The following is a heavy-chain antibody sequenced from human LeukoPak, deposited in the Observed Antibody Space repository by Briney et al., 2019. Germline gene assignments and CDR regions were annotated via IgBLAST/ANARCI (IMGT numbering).Heavy chain of an antibody. D-gene: IGHD4-23*01. CDR3: ARDTDYGGNSDYFDY. V-gene: IGHV1-69*04. CDR2: IIPILGIA. Sequence: SVKVSCKASGGTFSSYTISWVRQAPGQGLEWLGRIIPILGIANYAQKFQGRVTITADKSTSTAYMELSSLRSEDTAVYYCARDTDYGGNSDYFDYWGQGTLVTVSS. J-gene: IGHJ4*02. CDR1: GGTFSSYT.